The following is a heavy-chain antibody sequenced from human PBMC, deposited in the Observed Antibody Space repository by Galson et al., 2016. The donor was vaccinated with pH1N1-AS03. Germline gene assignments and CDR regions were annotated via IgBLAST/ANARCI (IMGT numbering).Heavy chain of an antibody. Sequence: YLRLSCAASGFIFTSYTMHWVRQAPGKGLEWVAVISFDGNNRYYMDSVKGRFSISRDDSKNTLYLQMNSLRAEDTAVYYCAKAAEFAPTTYDFEYWGQGTLVTVTS. CDR2: ISFDGNNR. J-gene: IGHJ4*02. D-gene: IGHD5-12*01. CDR3: AKAAEFAPTTYDFEY. V-gene: IGHV3-30*18. CDR1: GFIFTSYT.